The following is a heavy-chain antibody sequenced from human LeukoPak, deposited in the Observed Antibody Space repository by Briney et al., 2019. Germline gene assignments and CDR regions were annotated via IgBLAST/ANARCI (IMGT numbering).Heavy chain of an antibody. V-gene: IGHV3-48*01. CDR3: ARDRDTAMVDDAFDI. CDR2: ISSSGSTI. J-gene: IGHJ3*02. D-gene: IGHD5-18*01. CDR1: GFTFSSYN. Sequence: GGSLRLSCAASGFTFSSYNMNWVRQAPGKGLEWISYISSSGSTIYYVDSVKGRFTISRDNARNSLYLQMNSLRAEDTAVYYCARDRDTAMVDDAFDIWGQGTMVTVSS.